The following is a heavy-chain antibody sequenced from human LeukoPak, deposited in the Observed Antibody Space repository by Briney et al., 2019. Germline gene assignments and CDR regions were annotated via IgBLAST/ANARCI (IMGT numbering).Heavy chain of an antibody. Sequence: SETLSLTCTVSGFSISSYYWSWIRQPPGEGLEWIGYINYSGSTNYNPSLKSRVTISVDTSKNQFSVKRSSVTAADTAMYYGARDGGYYYMDVWGKGTTVTISS. D-gene: IGHD3-16*01. CDR3: ARDGGYYYMDV. CDR2: INYSGST. J-gene: IGHJ6*03. CDR1: GFSISSYY. V-gene: IGHV4-59*01.